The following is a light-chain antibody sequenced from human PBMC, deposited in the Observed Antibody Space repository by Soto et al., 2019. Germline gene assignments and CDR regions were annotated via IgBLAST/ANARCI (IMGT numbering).Light chain of an antibody. CDR3: QQYNNWPRT. Sequence: EIVMTQSPVTLSVSPGERATLSCRASQSIGNTVAWYQQRPGQAPRLLIYSASTRATGIPARFRGSGSGTEFTLTSSSLQSEDFAVYYCQQYNNWPRTFGQGTKVEIK. J-gene: IGKJ1*01. CDR2: SAS. CDR1: QSIGNT. V-gene: IGKV3-15*01.